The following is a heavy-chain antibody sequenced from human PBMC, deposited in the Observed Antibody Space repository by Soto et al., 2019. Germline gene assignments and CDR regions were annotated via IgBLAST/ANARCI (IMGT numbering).Heavy chain of an antibody. V-gene: IGHV3-11*01. CDR3: ARGGYDYVWGSYRQDDAFDI. J-gene: IGHJ3*02. CDR1: GFTFSDYY. CDR2: ISSSGSTI. Sequence: GGSLRLSCAASGFTFSDYYMSWIRQAPGKGLEWVSYISSSGSTIYYADSVKGRFTISRDNAKNSLYLQMNSLRAEDTAVYYCARGGYDYVWGSYRQDDAFDIWGQGTMVTVSS. D-gene: IGHD3-16*02.